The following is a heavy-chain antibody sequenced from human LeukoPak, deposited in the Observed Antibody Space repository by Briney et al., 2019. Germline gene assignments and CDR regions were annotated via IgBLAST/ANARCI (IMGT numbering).Heavy chain of an antibody. Sequence: PGGSLRLSCAASGFTFSSYWMHWVRQAPGKGLVWVSRINSGGSRTDYADSVKGRFTISRDNAKNTLYLQMNSLRAEDTAVYYCARIGADKGYFDYWGQGTLVTVSS. CDR2: INSGGSRT. CDR1: GFTFSSYW. CDR3: ARIGADKGYFDY. V-gene: IGHV3-74*01. J-gene: IGHJ4*02.